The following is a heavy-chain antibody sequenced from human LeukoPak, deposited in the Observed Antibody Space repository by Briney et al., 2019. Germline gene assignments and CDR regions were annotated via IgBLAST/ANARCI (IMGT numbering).Heavy chain of an antibody. CDR2: IYPGDSDT. D-gene: IGHD3-22*01. Sequence: GESLKIPCKGSGYSSTSYWIGWVRQMPGKGLEWMGIIYPGDSDTRYSPSFQGQVTISADKSISTAYLQWSSLKASDTAMYYCARLPYYYDSSGYYYFDYWGQGTLVTVSS. J-gene: IGHJ4*02. CDR3: ARLPYYYDSSGYYYFDY. CDR1: GYSSTSYW. V-gene: IGHV5-51*01.